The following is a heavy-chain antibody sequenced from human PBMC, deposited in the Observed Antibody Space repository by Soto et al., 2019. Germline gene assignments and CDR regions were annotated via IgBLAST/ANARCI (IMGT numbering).Heavy chain of an antibody. Sequence: EVQLVESGGGLVKPGGSLRLSCAASGFTFSSYSMNWVRQAPWNGLEWVSSISSSSSYIYYADSVKGRFTISRANAKNSLYLQMNSLRADDAAVYYSAKPGMAYYWCQGPLVTVSS. V-gene: IGHV3-21*01. D-gene: IGHD6-13*01. CDR2: ISSSSSYI. J-gene: IGHJ4*02. CDR3: AKPGMAYY. CDR1: GFTFSSYS.